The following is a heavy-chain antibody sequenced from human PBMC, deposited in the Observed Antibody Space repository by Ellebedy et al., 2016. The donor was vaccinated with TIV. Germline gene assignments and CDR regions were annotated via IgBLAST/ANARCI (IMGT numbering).Heavy chain of an antibody. J-gene: IGHJ4*02. CDR2: ISPLFGTT. Sequence: SVKVSXXPSGVTFSSSAISWVRQAPGQGFEWMGGISPLFGTTSYAQNFQDRVTITADASTGAAYMDLRSLRSDDTAVYYCARDRFYYVSGSYIQWGQGTLVTVSS. CDR1: GVTFSSSA. CDR3: ARDRFYYVSGSYIQ. D-gene: IGHD3-10*01. V-gene: IGHV1-69*13.